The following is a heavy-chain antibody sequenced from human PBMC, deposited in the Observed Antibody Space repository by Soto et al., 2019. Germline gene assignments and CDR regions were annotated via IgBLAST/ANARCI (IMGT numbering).Heavy chain of an antibody. V-gene: IGHV1-69*01. Sequence: QVQLVQSGAEVKKPGSSVKVSCKASEGTFSSYAISWVRQAPGQGLEWMGGIIPIFGTANYAQKFQGRVTITADESTSTAYMELSSLRSEDTAVYYCAREPCSGGSCYSGRFDYWGQGTLVTVSS. D-gene: IGHD2-15*01. J-gene: IGHJ4*02. CDR1: EGTFSSYA. CDR3: AREPCSGGSCYSGRFDY. CDR2: IIPIFGTA.